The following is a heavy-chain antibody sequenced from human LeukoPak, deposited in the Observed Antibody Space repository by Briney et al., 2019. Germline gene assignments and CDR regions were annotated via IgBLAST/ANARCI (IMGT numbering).Heavy chain of an antibody. D-gene: IGHD5-24*01. CDR3: AIARGWPQYWFDP. V-gene: IGHV1-24*01. CDR2: FDPEEGET. J-gene: IGHJ5*02. Sequence: ASVKVSCKVSGHTLTELSMHWVRQTPEKGLEWMGGFDPEEGETIYAHTFQGRVTMTEDTSTDTAYMELSSLRSEDTAVYYCAIARGWPQYWFDPWGQGTLVTVSS. CDR1: GHTLTELS.